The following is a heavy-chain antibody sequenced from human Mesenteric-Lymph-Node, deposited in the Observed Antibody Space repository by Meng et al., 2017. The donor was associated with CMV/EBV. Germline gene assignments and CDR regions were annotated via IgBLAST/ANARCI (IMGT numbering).Heavy chain of an antibody. CDR3: ASDAGCGVLY. CDR2: VFTVSCTA. D-gene: IGHD6-19*01. V-gene: IGHV1-69*01. CDR1: GHTFCSCP. Sequence: SSVSSGHTFCSCPVCGVRLAPGEGLEWMGEVFTVSCTANDAQNNQSSVTVTADETTSTIYMELSRLVYDGTTVYYCASDAGCGVLYWGQGTLVTVSS. J-gene: IGHJ4*02.